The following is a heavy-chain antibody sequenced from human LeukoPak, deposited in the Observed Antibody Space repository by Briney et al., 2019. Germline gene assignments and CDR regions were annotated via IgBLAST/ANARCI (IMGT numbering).Heavy chain of an antibody. Sequence: PGGSLRLSCAASGFTVSSNYMSWVRQAPGKGLEWVSSISSSSSYIYYADSVKGRFTISRDNAKNSLYLQMNSLRAEDTAVYYCAREEATVVTHHVDYWGQGTLVTVSS. J-gene: IGHJ4*02. D-gene: IGHD4-23*01. CDR3: AREEATVVTHHVDY. V-gene: IGHV3-21*01. CDR1: GFTVSSNY. CDR2: ISSSSSYI.